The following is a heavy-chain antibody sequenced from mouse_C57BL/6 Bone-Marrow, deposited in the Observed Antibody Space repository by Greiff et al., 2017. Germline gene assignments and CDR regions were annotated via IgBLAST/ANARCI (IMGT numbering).Heavy chain of an antibody. Sequence: QVQLQQPGAELVKPGASVKLSCKASGYTFTSYWMHWVKQRPGQGLEWIGMIHPNSGSTNYNEKFKSKATLTVDKSSSTAYMQLSSLRSEDSAVYYCARDDYLYAMDYWSQGTSGTVCS. D-gene: IGHD1-1*02. CDR1: GYTFTSYW. CDR3: ARDDYLYAMDY. J-gene: IGHJ4*01. CDR2: IHPNSGST. V-gene: IGHV1-64*01.